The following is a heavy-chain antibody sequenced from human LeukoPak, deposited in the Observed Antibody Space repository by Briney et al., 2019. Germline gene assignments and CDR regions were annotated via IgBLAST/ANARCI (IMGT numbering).Heavy chain of an antibody. CDR3: ARAGYCSGGSCLDAFDI. CDR2: INHSGST. CDR1: GGSFSGYY. J-gene: IGHJ3*02. Sequence: SETLSLTCAVYGGSFSGYYWSWIRQPPGKGLEWIGEINHSGSTNYNPSLKSRVTISVDTSKDQFSLKLSSVTAADTAVYYCARAGYCSGGSCLDAFDIWGQGTMVTVSS. V-gene: IGHV4-34*01. D-gene: IGHD2-15*01.